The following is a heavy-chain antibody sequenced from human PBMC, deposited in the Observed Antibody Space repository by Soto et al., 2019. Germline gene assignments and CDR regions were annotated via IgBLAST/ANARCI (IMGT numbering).Heavy chain of an antibody. CDR1: GFTFSSYA. D-gene: IGHD3-9*01. Sequence: EVQLLESGGGLVQPGGSLRLSCAASGFTFSSYAMSWVRQAPGKGLEWVSGISGSGVSTYYADSVKGRFTISRDNSKNTVYLQMNSLRAEDTAVYYCAKGAWYYDILTGYGYFDDWGQGTLVTVSS. CDR3: AKGAWYYDILTGYGYFDD. CDR2: ISGSGVST. J-gene: IGHJ4*02. V-gene: IGHV3-23*01.